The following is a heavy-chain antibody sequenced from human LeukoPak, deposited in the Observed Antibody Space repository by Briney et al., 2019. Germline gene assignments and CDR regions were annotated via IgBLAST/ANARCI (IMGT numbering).Heavy chain of an antibody. J-gene: IGHJ5*02. V-gene: IGHV3-30*02. CDR3: AKGRIASRPRWFDA. CDR2: IRYDGSNK. Sequence: RGSLRLSCAASGFTFSSYGMHWVRQAPGKGLEWVAFIRYDGSNKYYADSVKGRFTISRDNSKNTLYLQMNSLRAEDRAVYYCAKGRIASRPRWFDAWGQGTLVTVSS. CDR1: GFTFSSYG. D-gene: IGHD5/OR15-5a*01.